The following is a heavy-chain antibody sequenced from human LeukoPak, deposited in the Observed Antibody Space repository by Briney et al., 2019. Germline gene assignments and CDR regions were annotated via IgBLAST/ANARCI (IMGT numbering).Heavy chain of an antibody. J-gene: IGHJ6*03. D-gene: IGHD2-15*01. Sequence: SETLSLTCTVSGGSISSGSYYWSWIRQPAGKGLEWIGRIYTSGSTNYNPSLKSRVTMPVDTSKNQFSLKLRFVTAADTAVYYCARVRCSGGSCPYYYYYYYMDVWGKGTTVTVSS. CDR2: IYTSGST. V-gene: IGHV4-61*02. CDR3: ARVRCSGGSCPYYYYYYYMDV. CDR1: GGSISSGSYY.